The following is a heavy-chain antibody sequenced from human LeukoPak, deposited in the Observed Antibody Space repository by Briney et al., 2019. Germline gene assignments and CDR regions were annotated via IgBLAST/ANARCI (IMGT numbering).Heavy chain of an antibody. CDR1: GFTFSSYA. D-gene: IGHD2/OR15-2a*01. Sequence: QTGGSLRLSCAASGFTFSSYAMSWVRQAPGKGLEWVSAISGSGGSTYYADSVKGRFTISRDNSKNTLYLQMNSLRAEDTAVYYCAKVGVLRRDFDYWGQGTLVTVSS. J-gene: IGHJ4*02. V-gene: IGHV3-23*01. CDR2: ISGSGGST. CDR3: AKVGVLRRDFDY.